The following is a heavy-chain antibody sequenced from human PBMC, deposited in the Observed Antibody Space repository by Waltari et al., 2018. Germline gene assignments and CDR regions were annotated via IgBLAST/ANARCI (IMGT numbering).Heavy chain of an antibody. J-gene: IGHJ4*02. V-gene: IGHV3-23*01. D-gene: IGHD3-3*02. CDR2: ISYDGRSR. Sequence: EVQLLESGGGLVQPGGSLRLSCAASGFTFNNHAMSWVRQAPGKGLEWVSVISYDGRSRYSADSVRDRFTISRDNSRNTLYLEMNSLRAADTAVYYCARDWRRSLEFFDWLLFALDFWGQGTLVAVSS. CDR1: GFTFNNHA. CDR3: ARDWRRSLEFFDWLLFALDF.